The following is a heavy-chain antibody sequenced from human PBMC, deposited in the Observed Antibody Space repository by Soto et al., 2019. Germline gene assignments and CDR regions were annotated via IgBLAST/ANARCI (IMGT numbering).Heavy chain of an antibody. CDR3: ARDRPSLAPRPSGSFDY. Sequence: SETLSLTCTVSGGSISSYYWSWIRQPPGKGLEWIGYIYYSGSTNYNPSLKSRVTISVDTPKNQFSLKLSSVTAADTAVYSCARDRPSLAPRPSGSFDYWRQAPLVTVSS. D-gene: IGHD3-10*01. CDR1: GGSISSYY. J-gene: IGHJ4*02. V-gene: IGHV4-59*01. CDR2: IYYSGST.